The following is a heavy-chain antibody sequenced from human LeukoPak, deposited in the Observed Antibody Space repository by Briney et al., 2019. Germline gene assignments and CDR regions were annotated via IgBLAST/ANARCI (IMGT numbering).Heavy chain of an antibody. CDR1: GFTFNDYG. CDR2: ISYDGSNK. D-gene: IGHD5-24*01. V-gene: IGHV3-30*06. J-gene: IGHJ4*02. Sequence: SGGSLRLSCAASGFTFNDYGMHWVRQAPGKGLEWVAVISYDGSNKYYADSVKGRFTISRDNSKNTLYLQMNSLRAEDTAVYYCAREHRMASTPSFDYWGQGTLVTVSP. CDR3: AREHRMASTPSFDY.